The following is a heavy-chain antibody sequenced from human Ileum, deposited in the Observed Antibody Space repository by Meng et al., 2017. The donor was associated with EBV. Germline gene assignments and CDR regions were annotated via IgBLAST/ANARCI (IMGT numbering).Heavy chain of an antibody. CDR3: AHKIVLEGFHS. J-gene: IGHJ4*02. D-gene: IGHD2-8*02. CDR2: IFWDDAK. Sequence: QITLKESGPSLVKPPQTPTLTCTFSGFSLSSSGMAVGWIRQPPGKALEWLALIFWDDAKRYNPSLSSRLTITKDTSKNQVVLTMTNMDPVDTATYFCAHKIVLEGFHSWGRGTLVTVSS. V-gene: IGHV2-5*02. CDR1: GFSLSSSGMA.